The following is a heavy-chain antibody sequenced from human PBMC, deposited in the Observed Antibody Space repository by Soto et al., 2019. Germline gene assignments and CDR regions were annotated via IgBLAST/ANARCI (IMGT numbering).Heavy chain of an antibody. CDR3: ARAYSSGWYFHGFDY. Sequence: GSLRLSCAASGFTFSSYDMHWVRQATGKGLEWVSAIGTAGDTYYPGSVKGRFTISRENAKNSLYLQMNSLRAGDTAVYYCARAYSSGWYFHGFDYWGQGTLVTVSS. D-gene: IGHD6-19*01. J-gene: IGHJ4*02. CDR1: GFTFSSYD. CDR2: IGTAGDT. V-gene: IGHV3-13*01.